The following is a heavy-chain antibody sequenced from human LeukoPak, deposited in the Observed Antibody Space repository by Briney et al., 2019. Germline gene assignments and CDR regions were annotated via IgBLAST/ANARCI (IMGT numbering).Heavy chain of an antibody. CDR3: ARTGQYCSGGTCYSGQFDF. CDR2: ISSHGSSI. V-gene: IGHV3-48*04. Sequence: PGGSLRLSCAASGFTFSSYAMSWVRQAPGRGLEYVSYISSHGSSIHYADSVKGRFTISRDNANNSLFLQMNSLRAEDTAVYYCARTGQYCSGGTCYSGQFDFWGQGTLVTVSS. J-gene: IGHJ4*02. CDR1: GFTFSSYA. D-gene: IGHD2-15*01.